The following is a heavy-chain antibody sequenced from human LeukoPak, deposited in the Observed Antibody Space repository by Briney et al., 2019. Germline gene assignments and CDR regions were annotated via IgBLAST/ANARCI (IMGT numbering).Heavy chain of an antibody. CDR1: GYTFTSYG. CDR2: ISAYNGNT. V-gene: IGHV1-18*01. Sequence: ASVKVSCKASGYTFTSYGISWVRQAPGQGLEWMGWISAYNGNTNYAQKLQGRVTMTTDTSTSTAYMELRSLRSDDTAVYYCARDLQYYYDSSGADAFDIWGQGTMVTVSS. CDR3: ARDLQYYYDSSGADAFDI. D-gene: IGHD3-22*01. J-gene: IGHJ3*02.